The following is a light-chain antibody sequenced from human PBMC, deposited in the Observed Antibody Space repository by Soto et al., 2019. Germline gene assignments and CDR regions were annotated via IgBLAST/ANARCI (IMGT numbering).Light chain of an antibody. CDR1: QDIDNY. J-gene: IGKJ4*01. CDR2: AAS. Sequence: ELYKTPPSLSAPVGEGVTIPCRPSQDIDNYLHWYQHRPGEAPHLLIYAASYLEPGVPARFSGSGSGTDFSFTITSLQPEDSAAYYCQQCDNRPTMTFGGGTRVDIK. CDR3: QQCDNRPTMT. V-gene: IGKV1-33*01.